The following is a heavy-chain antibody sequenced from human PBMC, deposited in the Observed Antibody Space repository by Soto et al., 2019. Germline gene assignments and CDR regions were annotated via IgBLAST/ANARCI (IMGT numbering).Heavy chain of an antibody. D-gene: IGHD4-17*01. Sequence: EVQLLESGGGLVQPGGSLRLSCAASGFTFSSYAMSWVRQAPGKGLEWVSAISGSGGSTYYADSVKGRFTISRDNSENTLYLQMNSLRAEDTAVYYCAKDGTDYGDYGPAYFDYWGQGTLVTVSS. CDR2: ISGSGGST. J-gene: IGHJ4*02. CDR1: GFTFSSYA. V-gene: IGHV3-23*01. CDR3: AKDGTDYGDYGPAYFDY.